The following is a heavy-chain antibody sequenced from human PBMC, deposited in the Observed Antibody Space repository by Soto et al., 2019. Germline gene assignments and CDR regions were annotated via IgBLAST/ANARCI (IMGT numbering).Heavy chain of an antibody. D-gene: IGHD2-2*01. CDR1: GFTFSSYW. J-gene: IGHJ4*02. V-gene: IGHV3-7*05. CDR2: IKQDGSEK. CDR3: ARARRPYQPLRTPHY. Sequence: GGSLRLSCAASGFTFSSYWMSWVRQAPGKGLEWVANIKQDGSEKYYVDSVKGRFTISRDNAKNSLYLQMNSLRAEDTAVYYCARARRPYQPLRTPHYWGQGTLVTVSS.